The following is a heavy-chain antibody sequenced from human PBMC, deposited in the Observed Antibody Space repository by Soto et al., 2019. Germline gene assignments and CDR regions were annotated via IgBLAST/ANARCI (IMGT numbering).Heavy chain of an antibody. CDR1: GFTFSSYA. V-gene: IGHV3-23*01. CDR2: ISGSGGST. J-gene: IGHJ4*02. Sequence: GGSLRLSCAASGFTFSSYAMSWVRQAPGKGLEWVSAISGSGGSTYYADSVKGRFTISRDNSKNTLYLQMNSLRAEDRAVYYCAKDRPGFVGVVAAPPAGDYWGQGTLVTVSS. CDR3: AKDRPGFVGVVAAPPAGDY. D-gene: IGHD2-15*01.